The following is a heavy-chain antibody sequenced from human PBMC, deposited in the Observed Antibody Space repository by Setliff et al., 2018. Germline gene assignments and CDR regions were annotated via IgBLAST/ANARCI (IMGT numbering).Heavy chain of an antibody. V-gene: IGHV1-69*05. Sequence: SVKVSCKASGGTFSNYGISWVRQAPGQGLEWMGGTIPIFGTTDYAQKFQGRVTIITDDSTSTAFMQLSSLTSEDTAVYYCVREGVDTRSSTDYRYYMDVWGKGTTVTVSS. CDR3: VREGVDTRSSTDYRYYMDV. D-gene: IGHD5-18*01. CDR1: GGTFSNYG. CDR2: TIPIFGTT. J-gene: IGHJ6*03.